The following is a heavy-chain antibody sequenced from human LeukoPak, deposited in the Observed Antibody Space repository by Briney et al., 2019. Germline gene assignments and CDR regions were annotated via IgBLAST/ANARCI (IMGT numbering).Heavy chain of an antibody. D-gene: IGHD6-13*01. Sequence: SETLSLTCTVSGGSISSYYWSWIRQPAGKGLEWIGRIYSTGSTNYNPSLKSQVTMSVDTSKNQFSLRLRSVTAADTAVYHCARQIASAGTAGFDFWGQGALVTVSS. CDR3: ARQIASAGTAGFDF. V-gene: IGHV4-4*07. CDR1: GGSISSYY. J-gene: IGHJ4*02. CDR2: IYSTGST.